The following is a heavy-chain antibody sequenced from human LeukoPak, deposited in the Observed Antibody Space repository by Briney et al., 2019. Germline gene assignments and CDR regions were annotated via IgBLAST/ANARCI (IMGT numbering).Heavy chain of an antibody. CDR2: TYYRSKFYN. V-gene: IGHV6-1*01. CDR1: GDSVSSNSAA. CDR3: ARGDGDRLDY. J-gene: IGHJ4*02. D-gene: IGHD5-24*01. Sequence: SQTLSLTCAISGDSVSSNSAAWTWIRQSPSRGLEWLGRTYYRSKFYNNYAVSLKSRITINPDTSKNQFSLHLTSVTPEDTAVYYCARGDGDRLDYRGQGTLVTVSS.